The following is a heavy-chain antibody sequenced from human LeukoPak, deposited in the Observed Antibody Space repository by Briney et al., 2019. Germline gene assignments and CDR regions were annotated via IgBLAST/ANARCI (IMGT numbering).Heavy chain of an antibody. J-gene: IGHJ4*02. Sequence: PSETLSLTCAVYGGSFSGYYWSWIRQPPGKGLEWIGEINHSGSTKYNPSLKSRVTISVDTSKNQFSLKLSSVTAADTAVYYSAYSTVVTRGYYWGQGTLVTVSS. CDR3: AYSTVVTRGYY. CDR1: GGSFSGYY. V-gene: IGHV4-34*01. CDR2: INHSGST. D-gene: IGHD4-23*01.